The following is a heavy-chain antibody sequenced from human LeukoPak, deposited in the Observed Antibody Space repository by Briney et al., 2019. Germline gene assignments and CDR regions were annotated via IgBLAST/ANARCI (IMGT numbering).Heavy chain of an antibody. V-gene: IGHV2-70*11. Sequence: SGPALVKPTQTLTLTCTFSGFSLSTSGMCVSWIRQPPGKALVWLARIDWDDDKYYSTSLKTRLTISKDTSKNQVVLTMTNMDPVDTATYYCARMVGDYGGNLIYDYWGQGTLVTVSS. J-gene: IGHJ4*02. CDR1: GFSLSTSGMC. D-gene: IGHD4-23*01. CDR3: ARMVGDYGGNLIYDY. CDR2: IDWDDDK.